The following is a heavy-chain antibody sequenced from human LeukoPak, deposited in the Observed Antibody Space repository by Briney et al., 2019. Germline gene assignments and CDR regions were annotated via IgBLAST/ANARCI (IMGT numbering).Heavy chain of an antibody. Sequence: SETLSLTCTVSGASISRNYWSWIRQPPGKGLEWIGYINYIGSSHYNPSLKSRVTISVDTSKNQFSLKVSSVTAADTAVYYCAGGSSDYYYYYYMDVWGKGTTVTVSS. J-gene: IGHJ6*03. CDR1: GASISRNY. CDR3: AGGSSDYYYYYYMDV. D-gene: IGHD2-2*01. V-gene: IGHV4-59*08. CDR2: INYIGSS.